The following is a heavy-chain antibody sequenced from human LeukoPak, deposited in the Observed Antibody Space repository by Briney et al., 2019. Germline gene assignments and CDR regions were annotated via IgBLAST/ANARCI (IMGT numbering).Heavy chain of an antibody. CDR1: GFTFSSYA. J-gene: IGHJ4*02. CDR2: ISGGGGDT. CDR3: AKGCSSISCYTSEY. Sequence: GGSLRLSCVASGFTFSSYAMTWVRQAPGKGLEWVSVISGGGGDTYYADSVKARFTISRDNSKNTLYLQMNSLRAEDTALYYCAKGCSSISCYTSEYWGQGTLVTVSS. V-gene: IGHV3-23*01. D-gene: IGHD2-2*02.